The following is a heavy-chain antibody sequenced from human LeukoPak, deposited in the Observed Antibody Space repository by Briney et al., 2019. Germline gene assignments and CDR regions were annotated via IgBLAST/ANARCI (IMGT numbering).Heavy chain of an antibody. V-gene: IGHV4-34*01. Sequence: SETLSLTCAVYGGSFSGYYWSWIRQPPGKGLEWIGEINHSGSTNYNPSLKSRVTISVDTPKNQFSLKLSSVTAADTAVYYCARGGILGYCSSTSCYSGMDVWGQGTTVTVSS. CDR3: ARGGILGYCSSTSCYSGMDV. J-gene: IGHJ6*02. CDR2: INHSGST. D-gene: IGHD2-2*02. CDR1: GGSFSGYY.